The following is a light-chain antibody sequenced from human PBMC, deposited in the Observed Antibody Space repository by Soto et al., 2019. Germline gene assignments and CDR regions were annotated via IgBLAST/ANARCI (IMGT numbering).Light chain of an antibody. Sequence: EIVLTQSPGTLSLSPGERATLSCRASQSVSSSYLAWYQQKPGQAPRTLIYGASSRAIGIPDRFSGSGSGTDFTLTISRLEPEDFAVYYCKQYGSSPWTFGQGTKVEI. V-gene: IGKV3-20*01. J-gene: IGKJ1*01. CDR2: GAS. CDR3: KQYGSSPWT. CDR1: QSVSSSY.